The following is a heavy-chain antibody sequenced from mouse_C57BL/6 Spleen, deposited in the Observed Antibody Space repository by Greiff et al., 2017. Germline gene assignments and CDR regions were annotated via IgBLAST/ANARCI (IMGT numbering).Heavy chain of an antibody. CDR3: AREDDYDDGYAMDY. CDR1: GFTFSDYY. V-gene: IGHV5-12*01. CDR2: ISNGGGST. D-gene: IGHD2-4*01. J-gene: IGHJ4*01. Sequence: EVKLVESGGGLVQPGGSLKLSCAASGFTFSDYYMYWVRQTPEKRLEWVAYISNGGGSTYYPDTVKGRFTISRDNAKNTLYLQMSRLKSEDTAMYYCAREDDYDDGYAMDYWGQGTSVTVSS.